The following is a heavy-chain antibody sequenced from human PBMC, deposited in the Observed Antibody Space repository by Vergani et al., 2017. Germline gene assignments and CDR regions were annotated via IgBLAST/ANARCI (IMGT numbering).Heavy chain of an antibody. CDR1: GYTFTGYY. CDR3: ARGVELWFGELSWWFDP. CDR2: INPNSGGT. V-gene: IGHV1-2*02. Sequence: QVQLVQSGAEVKKPGASVKVSCKASGYTFTGYYMHWVRQAPGQGLEWMGWINPNSGGTNYAQKFQDRVTMTRDTSISTAYMELSRLRSDDTAVYYCARGVELWFGELSWWFDPWGQGTLVTVSS. J-gene: IGHJ5*02. D-gene: IGHD3-10*01.